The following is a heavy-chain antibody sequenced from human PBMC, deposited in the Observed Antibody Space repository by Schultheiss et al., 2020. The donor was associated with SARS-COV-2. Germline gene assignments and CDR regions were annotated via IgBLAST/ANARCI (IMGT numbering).Heavy chain of an antibody. V-gene: IGHV4-61*01. CDR1: GGSVSSGSYY. CDR3: AGIYDSSAYYRDY. J-gene: IGHJ4*02. Sequence: GSLRLSCTVSGGSVSSGSYYWSWIRQPPGKGLEWIVSISYSGNTNYNPSLKSRVTMSIDTSTKQFFLKLSSVTAADTAVYYCAGIYDSSAYYRDYWGQGTLVTVSS. D-gene: IGHD3-22*01. CDR2: ISYSGNT.